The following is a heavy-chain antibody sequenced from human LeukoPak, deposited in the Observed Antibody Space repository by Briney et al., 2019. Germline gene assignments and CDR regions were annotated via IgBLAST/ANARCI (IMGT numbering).Heavy chain of an antibody. D-gene: IGHD1-26*01. CDR3: ARERYSGSYHYFDY. CDR1: GFTFSSYA. J-gene: IGHJ4*02. CDR2: IPYDGSNK. V-gene: IGHV3-30-3*01. Sequence: HPGGSLRLSCAASGFTFSSYAMHWVRQAPGKGLEWVAVIPYDGSNKYYADSVKGRFTISRDNSKNTLYLQMNSLRAEDTAVYYCARERYSGSYHYFDYWGQGTLVTVSS.